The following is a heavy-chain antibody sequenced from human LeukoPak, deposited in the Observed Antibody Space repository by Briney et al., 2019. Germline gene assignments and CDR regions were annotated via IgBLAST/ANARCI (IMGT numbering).Heavy chain of an antibody. D-gene: IGHD4-17*01. CDR1: GYIFTGYY. CDR3: ARETPATTDFWFDP. Sequence: GASVKVSCKASGYIFTGYYMHWVRQAPGQGLEWMGWINPNSGDTNYAQKFQGRVTMTRDTSISTVYMELSRLRFDDTAVYYCARETPATTDFWFDPWGQGTLVTVSS. V-gene: IGHV1-2*02. CDR2: INPNSGDT. J-gene: IGHJ5*02.